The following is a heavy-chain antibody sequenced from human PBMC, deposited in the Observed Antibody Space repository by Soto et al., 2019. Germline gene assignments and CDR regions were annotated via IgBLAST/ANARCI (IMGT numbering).Heavy chain of an antibody. V-gene: IGHV3-23*01. CDR1: GFTFSIYA. CDR2: ISGSST. J-gene: IGHJ3*02. CDR3: AKDPTVGDGFDI. D-gene: IGHD1-26*01. Sequence: GSLRLSCAASGFTFSIYAMSWVRQAPGKGLEWVSVISGSSTYYVDSVKGRFTISRDNSKNTLYLQMNSLRVEDTAIYYCAKDPTVGDGFDIWGQGTMVTVSS.